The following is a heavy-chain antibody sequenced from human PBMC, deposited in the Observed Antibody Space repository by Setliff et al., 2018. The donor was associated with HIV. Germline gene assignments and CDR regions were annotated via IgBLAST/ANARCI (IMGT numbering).Heavy chain of an antibody. D-gene: IGHD3-10*01. Sequence: LSLTCTVPGGSISSYYWSWIRQPPGKGLEWIGYIYYSGSTNYNPSLKSRVTISVDTSKNQFSLKLSSVTAADTAVYYCARARYYGSGSYYLANYFDYWGQGTLVTVSS. J-gene: IGHJ4*02. CDR2: IYYSGST. CDR3: ARARYYGSGSYYLANYFDY. CDR1: GGSISSYY. V-gene: IGHV4-59*01.